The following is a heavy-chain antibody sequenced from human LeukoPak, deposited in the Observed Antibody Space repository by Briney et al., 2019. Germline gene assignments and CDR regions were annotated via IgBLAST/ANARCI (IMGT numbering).Heavy chain of an antibody. J-gene: IGHJ5*02. CDR2: ISVGGGST. V-gene: IGHV3-23*01. Sequence: GGSLRLSCAASGFTFTSYAMSWVRQAPGKGLEWVSTISVGGGSTYYADSVKGRFTISRDNSKNTLFLQMNSPRAEDTAVYYCARDIKWELLSWGQGTLVTVSS. CDR3: ARDIKWELLS. CDR1: GFTFTSYA. D-gene: IGHD1-26*01.